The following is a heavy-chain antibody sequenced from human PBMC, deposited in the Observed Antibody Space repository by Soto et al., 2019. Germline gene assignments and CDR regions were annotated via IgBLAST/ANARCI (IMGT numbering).Heavy chain of an antibody. J-gene: IGHJ6*02. CDR3: AKGLAAGSLYYYYGMDV. V-gene: IGHV3-23*01. CDR1: GFPFSSYP. CDR2: ISGSGGST. Sequence: PGGSLRLPCAGSGFPFSSYPMSWVRQPPGKGLEWVSAISGSGGSTYYADSVKVRFTISRDNSKNTLYLQMNSLRAEDTAVYYCAKGLAAGSLYYYYGMDVWGQGTTVTVSS. D-gene: IGHD6-13*01.